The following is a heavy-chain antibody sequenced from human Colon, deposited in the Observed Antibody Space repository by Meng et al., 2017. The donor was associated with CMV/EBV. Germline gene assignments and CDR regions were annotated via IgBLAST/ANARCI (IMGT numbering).Heavy chain of an antibody. CDR2: INSDGSST. J-gene: IGHJ2*01. Sequence: SGFTFSSYWMHWVRQAPGKGLVWVSRINSDGSSTSYADSVKGRFTISRDNAKNTLYLQMNSLRAEDTAVYYCARDKGFYTDYWYFDLWGRGTLVTVSS. CDR3: ARDKGFYTDYWYFDL. V-gene: IGHV3-74*01. D-gene: IGHD3-16*01. CDR1: GFTFSSYW.